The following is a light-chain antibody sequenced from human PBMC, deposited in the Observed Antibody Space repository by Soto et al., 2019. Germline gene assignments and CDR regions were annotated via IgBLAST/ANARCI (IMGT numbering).Light chain of an antibody. CDR3: QQYNNWPQT. Sequence: IVMTQSPATLSVSPGEAATLSCRASQSIGSNLAWYQQKPGQAPRLLIHGAFTRATGVPATFRGSGSGTEFTLTISSLQSGDFAVYYCQQYNNWPQTFGQGTKVDI. V-gene: IGKV3-15*01. J-gene: IGKJ1*01. CDR1: QSIGSN. CDR2: GAF.